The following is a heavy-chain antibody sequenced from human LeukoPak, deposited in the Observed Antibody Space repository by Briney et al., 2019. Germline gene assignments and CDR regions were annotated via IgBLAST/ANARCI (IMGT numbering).Heavy chain of an antibody. V-gene: IGHV4-39*02. D-gene: IGHD6-19*01. Sequence: SETLSLSCTASGVTFSNNGICWACISQPPGKGLDWVGHIYYTQSTHYSPSLKSRVTMSFDASRNQFSLNVSSVAAADTAAYYCARVRGIALPGDRYMDVWGKGTTVTVSS. CDR2: IYYTQST. CDR3: ARVRGIALPGDRYMDV. J-gene: IGHJ6*03. CDR1: GVTFSNNGIC.